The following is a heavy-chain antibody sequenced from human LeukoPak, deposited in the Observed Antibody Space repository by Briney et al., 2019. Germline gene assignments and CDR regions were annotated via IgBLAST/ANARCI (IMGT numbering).Heavy chain of an antibody. Sequence: GGSLRLSCEASGLSISNSWMAWARQAPGKGLEWVANIKEDGSAKFYVESVKGRFTISRDNAKNSLSLQMNSLSVEDTAVYYCATAVDAPAGPDWGQGTLVTVSS. CDR3: ATAVDAPAGPD. CDR2: IKEDGSAK. V-gene: IGHV3-7*01. D-gene: IGHD6-13*01. J-gene: IGHJ4*02. CDR1: GLSISNSW.